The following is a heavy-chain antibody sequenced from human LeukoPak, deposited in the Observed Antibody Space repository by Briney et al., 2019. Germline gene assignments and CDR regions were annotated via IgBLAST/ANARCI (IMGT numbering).Heavy chain of an antibody. Sequence: GGSLRLSCAASGFTFSSYSMNWVRQAPGKGLEWVSSISSSSSSYIYYADSVKGRFTISRDNAKNSLYLQMNSLRAEDTAVYYCARAVDSSSWRNWFDPWGQGTLVTVSS. CDR1: GFTFSSYS. J-gene: IGHJ5*02. CDR3: ARAVDSSSWRNWFDP. CDR2: ISSSSSSYI. D-gene: IGHD6-13*01. V-gene: IGHV3-21*01.